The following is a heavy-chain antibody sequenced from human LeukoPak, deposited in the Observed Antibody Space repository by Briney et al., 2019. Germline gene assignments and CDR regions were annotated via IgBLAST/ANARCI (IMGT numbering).Heavy chain of an antibody. CDR2: SNAGNGNT. J-gene: IGHJ6*03. D-gene: IGHD5-18*01. CDR1: GYTFTSYA. Sequence: ASVKVSCKASGYTFTSYAMHWVRQAPGQRLDWMGWSNAGNGNTKYSQEFQGRVTITRDTSASTAYMELSSLRSEDMAVYYCARDGGSGYSYGIGNYYYYYMDVWGKGTTVTVSS. CDR3: ARDGGSGYSYGIGNYYYYYMDV. V-gene: IGHV1-3*02.